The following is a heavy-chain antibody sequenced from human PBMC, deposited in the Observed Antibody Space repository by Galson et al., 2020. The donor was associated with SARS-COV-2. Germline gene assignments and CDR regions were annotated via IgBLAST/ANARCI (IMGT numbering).Heavy chain of an antibody. D-gene: IGHD6-13*01. J-gene: IGHJ4*02. Sequence: SGPTLVKPTQTLTLPCTFSGFSLSTSGMHVTWIRQPPEKALEWLARIDWDDDKFYSTSLKTRLTISKDTSKNQVVLTMNSMDPVDTATYYCAREPGYSRSWFGYFDYWCQGTLVTVS. CDR3: AREPGYSRSWFGYFDY. CDR1: GFSLSTSGMH. V-gene: IGHV2-70*04. CDR2: IDWDDDK.